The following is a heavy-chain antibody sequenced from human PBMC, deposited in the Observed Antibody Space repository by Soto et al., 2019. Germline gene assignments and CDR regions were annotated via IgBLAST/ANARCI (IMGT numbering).Heavy chain of an antibody. CDR1: GYSFTNYA. D-gene: IGHD5-12*01. V-gene: IGHV1-3*01. Sequence: GASVKVSCKASGYSFTNYAMHWVRQAPGQRLELMGWINAGYGNTKYSQKLQGRVTITRDTSASTAYMELSSLTSEDTAVYYCARRDGYTKPLDYWGQGTLVTVYS. CDR2: INAGYGNT. CDR3: ARRDGYTKPLDY. J-gene: IGHJ4*02.